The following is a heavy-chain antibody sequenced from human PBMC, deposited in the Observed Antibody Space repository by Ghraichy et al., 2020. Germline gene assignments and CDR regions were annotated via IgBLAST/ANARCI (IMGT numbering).Heavy chain of an antibody. Sequence: SETLSLICTVSGGSVVGYYWTWIRQPAGKGLEWIGRIYDNETTDYNPSLKSRVTMSLDTSRKQISLRLNSVTAADTAVYYCARVRVFGELSKYYFDFWGQGSLVTVSS. CDR3: ARVRVFGELSKYYFDF. CDR2: IYDNETT. D-gene: IGHD3-10*01. J-gene: IGHJ4*02. CDR1: GGSVVGYY. V-gene: IGHV4-4*07.